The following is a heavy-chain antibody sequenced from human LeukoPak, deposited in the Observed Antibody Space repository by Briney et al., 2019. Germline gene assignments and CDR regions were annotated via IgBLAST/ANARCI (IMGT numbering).Heavy chain of an antibody. J-gene: IGHJ6*03. CDR1: GSSISSYY. D-gene: IGHD5-18*01. CDR2: IYYSGST. V-gene: IGHV4-59*12. CDR3: ARDRHTAMVYYYYYMDV. Sequence: SETLSLTCTVSGSSISSYYWSWIRQPPGKGLEWIGYIYYSGSTNYNPSLKSRVTISVDTSKNQFSLKLSSVTAADTAVYYCARDRHTAMVYYYYYMDVWGTGTTVTVSS.